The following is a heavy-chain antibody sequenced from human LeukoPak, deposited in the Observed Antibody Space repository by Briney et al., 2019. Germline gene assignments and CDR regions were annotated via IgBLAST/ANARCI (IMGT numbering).Heavy chain of an antibody. CDR2: ISYSGST. Sequence: SETLSLTCTVSGGSISTYYWGWIRQSPGKGLEWIGYISYSGSTNYNPSLKSRVTISVDRPKNQFSLKLSSVTAADTAVYYCVRGGRVVKSLFGMDVWGQGTTVTVSS. D-gene: IGHD3-3*01. V-gene: IGHV4-59*01. CDR1: GGSISTYY. J-gene: IGHJ6*02. CDR3: VRGGRVVKSLFGMDV.